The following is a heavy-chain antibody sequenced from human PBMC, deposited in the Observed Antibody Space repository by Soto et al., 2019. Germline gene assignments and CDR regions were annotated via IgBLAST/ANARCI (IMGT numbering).Heavy chain of an antibody. CDR3: ATRATYSYDSSGFY. V-gene: IGHV4-4*02. J-gene: IGHJ4*02. CDR2: IYHSGST. D-gene: IGHD3-22*01. Sequence: QVQLQESGPGLVKPSGTLSLTCAVSGGSISSSNWWTWVRQPPGKGLEWVGEIYHSGSTNYNPSLMSPVAISKDNSKNQFSLKLSSVTAADPAVDYCATRATYSYDSSGFYWGQGTLVTVSS. CDR1: GGSISSSNW.